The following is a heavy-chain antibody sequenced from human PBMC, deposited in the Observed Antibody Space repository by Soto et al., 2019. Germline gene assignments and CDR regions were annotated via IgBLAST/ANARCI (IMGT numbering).Heavy chain of an antibody. CDR2: INPSGGST. D-gene: IGHD6-13*01. CDR3: ATLSSVAAGSYYFDY. Sequence: QVQLVQSGAEVKKPGASVKVSCKASGYTFTSYYMHWVRQAPGXGLEWMGIINPSGGSTSYAQKFQGRVTMTRDTSTSTVYMELSSLRSEDTAVYYCATLSSVAAGSYYFDYWGQGTLVTVSS. CDR1: GYTFTSYY. J-gene: IGHJ4*02. V-gene: IGHV1-46*03.